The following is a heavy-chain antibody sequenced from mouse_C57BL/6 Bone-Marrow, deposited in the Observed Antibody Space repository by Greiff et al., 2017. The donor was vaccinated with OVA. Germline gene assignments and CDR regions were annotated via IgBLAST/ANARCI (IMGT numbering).Heavy chain of an antibody. CDR2: ISNGGGST. J-gene: IGHJ1*03. Sequence: EVHLVESGGGLVQPGGSLKLSCAASGFTFSDYYMYWVRQTPEKRLEWVAYISNGGGSTYYPDTVKGRFTISRDNAKNTLYLQMSRLKSEDTAMYYCASPYYYGSRYFDVWGTGTTVTVSS. CDR1: GFTFSDYY. CDR3: ASPYYYGSRYFDV. D-gene: IGHD1-1*01. V-gene: IGHV5-12*01.